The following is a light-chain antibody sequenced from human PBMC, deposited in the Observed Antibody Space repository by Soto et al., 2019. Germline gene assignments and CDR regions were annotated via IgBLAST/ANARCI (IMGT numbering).Light chain of an antibody. CDR3: AAWDDSLSGPI. V-gene: IGLV1-47*02. CDR2: LDN. Sequence: QAVVTQPPSASATPGQRVTISCSGSSSNIGSNYIYWYQQLPGMAPKLLIYLDNQRPSGVPDRFSGSKSGTSGSLAISGLRSEDEADYYCAAWDDSLSGPIFGGGTQLTVL. J-gene: IGLJ2*01. CDR1: SSNIGSNY.